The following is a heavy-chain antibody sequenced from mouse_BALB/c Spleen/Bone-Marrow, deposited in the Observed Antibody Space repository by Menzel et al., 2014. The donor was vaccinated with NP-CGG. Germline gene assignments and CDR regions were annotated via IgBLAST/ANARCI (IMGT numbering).Heavy chain of an antibody. CDR3: ARVVYYDYDVWFAY. Sequence: EVQVVESGGGLVKPGGSLKLSCAASGFTFSSHAMSWVRQTPEKRLEWVASISSGGSTYYPDSVKGRFTISRDNARNILYLQMSSLRSEDTAMYYCARVVYYDYDVWFAYWGQGTLVTVSA. V-gene: IGHV5-6-5*01. CDR1: GFTFSSHA. J-gene: IGHJ3*01. D-gene: IGHD2-4*01. CDR2: ISSGGST.